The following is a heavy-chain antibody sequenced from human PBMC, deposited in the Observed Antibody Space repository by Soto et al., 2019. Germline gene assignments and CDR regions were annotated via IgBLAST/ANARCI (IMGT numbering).Heavy chain of an antibody. J-gene: IGHJ6*02. CDR3: ATLTLDIYYYYSGMDV. CDR1: GFTFSSYA. Sequence: PGGSLTLSCAASGFTFSSYAMSWARQAPGKGLEWVSIIYSGGSTYYADSVKGRFTISRDNSKNTLYLQMNSLRAEDTAVYYCATLTLDIYYYYSGMDVWGQGTKVTVSS. V-gene: IGHV3-66*01. CDR2: IYSGGST. D-gene: IGHD3-9*01.